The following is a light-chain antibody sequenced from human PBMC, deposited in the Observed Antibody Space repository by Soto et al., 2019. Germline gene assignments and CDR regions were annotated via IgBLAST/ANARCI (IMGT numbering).Light chain of an antibody. Sequence: EIVLTQSPATLSLSPGERATLSCRASQSVSSSYLAWYQQKPGQAPSLLIYAASSRATGIPDRFSGSGSGTDFTLTISRLEPEDFAVYYCQQYGSSPSTFGQGTRVEIK. CDR3: QQYGSSPST. J-gene: IGKJ5*01. V-gene: IGKV3-20*01. CDR1: QSVSSSY. CDR2: AAS.